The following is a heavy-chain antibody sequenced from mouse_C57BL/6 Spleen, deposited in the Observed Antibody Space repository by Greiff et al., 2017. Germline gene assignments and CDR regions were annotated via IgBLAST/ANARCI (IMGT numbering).Heavy chain of an antibody. J-gene: IGHJ3*01. CDR2: ISSGSSTI. V-gene: IGHV5-17*01. D-gene: IGHD2-5*01. CDR1: GFTFSDYG. CDR3: ARDLYSNQFAY. Sequence: EVQRVESGGGLVKPGGSLKLSCAASGFTFSDYGMHWVRQAPVQGLEWVAYISSGSSTIYYADTVKGRFTISRDNAKNTLFLQMTSLRSEDTARYYWARDLYSNQFAYWGQGTLVTVSA.